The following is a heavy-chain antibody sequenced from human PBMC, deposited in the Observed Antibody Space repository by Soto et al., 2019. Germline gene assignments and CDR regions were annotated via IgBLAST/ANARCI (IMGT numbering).Heavy chain of an antibody. Sequence: ASVKVSCKASGYTFTSYGISWVRQAPGQGLEWMGWISAYNGNTNYAQKLQGRVTMTTDTSTSTAYMELRSLRSDDTAVYYCARDRVLLWFGGKTNGAFDIWGQATMVTVSS. J-gene: IGHJ3*02. CDR3: ARDRVLLWFGGKTNGAFDI. D-gene: IGHD3-10*01. V-gene: IGHV1-18*01. CDR1: GYTFTSYG. CDR2: ISAYNGNT.